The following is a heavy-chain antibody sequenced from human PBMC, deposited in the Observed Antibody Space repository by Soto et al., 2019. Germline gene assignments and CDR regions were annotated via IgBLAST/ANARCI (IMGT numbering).Heavy chain of an antibody. V-gene: IGHV4-30-4*01. Sequence: PSETLSLTCTVSGGSINSGDYYWSWIRQPPGKGLEWIGYIYYSGTTYYNPSLKSRVTISVDTSKDQFSLRLSSVTAADTAVYYCAKDSESSEGYFDYWGQGTLVTVSS. CDR1: GGSINSGDYY. D-gene: IGHD6-19*01. CDR3: AKDSESSEGYFDY. CDR2: IYYSGTT. J-gene: IGHJ4*02.